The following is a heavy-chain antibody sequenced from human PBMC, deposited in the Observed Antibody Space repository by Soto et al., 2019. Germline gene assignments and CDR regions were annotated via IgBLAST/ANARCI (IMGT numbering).Heavy chain of an antibody. V-gene: IGHV3-23*01. J-gene: IGHJ3*02. Sequence: GGSLRLSCAASGFTFSSYAMSWVRQAPGKGLEWVSAISGSGGSTYYADSVKGRFTISRDNSKNTLYLQMNSLRAEDTAVYYCAKDYSGDTMVRGFDFIWGQGTMVTVSS. CDR3: AKDYSGDTMVRGFDFI. D-gene: IGHD3-10*01. CDR1: GFTFSSYA. CDR2: ISGSGGST.